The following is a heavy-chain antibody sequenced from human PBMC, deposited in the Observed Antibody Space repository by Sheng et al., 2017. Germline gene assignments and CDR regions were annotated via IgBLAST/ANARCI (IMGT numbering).Heavy chain of an antibody. Sequence: QVYLVQSGAEMKKPGASAKVSCQASGYTFTGYEVHWVRQAPGQGLEWLGRINPTGGDTTYAQRFQGRLTMTSDISIFTAYMDLTGLTSDDTAVYFCARASYYHSSAFNYPLQHYYLDVWGKGTTVTVSS. V-gene: IGHV1-2*06. J-gene: IGHJ6*03. CDR2: INPTGGDT. CDR1: GYTFTGYE. CDR3: ARASYYHSSAFNYPLQHYYLDV. D-gene: IGHD3-22*01.